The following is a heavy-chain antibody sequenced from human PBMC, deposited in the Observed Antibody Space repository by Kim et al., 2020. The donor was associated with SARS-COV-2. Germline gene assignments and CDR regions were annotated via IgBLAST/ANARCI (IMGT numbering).Heavy chain of an antibody. J-gene: IGHJ6*04. CDR1: GFTFSSYW. Sequence: GGSLRLSCAASGFTFSSYWMSWVRQAPGKGLEWVANIKHDGSAKYYVDSVKGRFTISRDNAKNSLYLQMNSLRAEDTAVYYCARDLRYYDILTRAYYYYGRDVWGKETTDSVST. CDR2: IKHDGSAK. CDR3: ARDLRYYDILTRAYYYYGRDV. V-gene: IGHV3-7*03. D-gene: IGHD3-9*01.